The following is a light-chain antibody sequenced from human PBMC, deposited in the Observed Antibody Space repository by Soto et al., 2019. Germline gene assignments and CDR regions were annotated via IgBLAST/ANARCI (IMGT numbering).Light chain of an antibody. CDR2: DVT. Sequence: QSVLTHPLSMSRSPGHSVTISCTGTSSDVGGYNYVSWYQQHPGKAPRLMIYDVTKRPSGVPHRFSGSKSGNTASLTVSGLQAEDEADYYCCSYAGSYTLYVFGTGTKVTVL. CDR1: SSDVGGYNY. V-gene: IGLV2-11*01. J-gene: IGLJ1*01. CDR3: CSYAGSYTLYV.